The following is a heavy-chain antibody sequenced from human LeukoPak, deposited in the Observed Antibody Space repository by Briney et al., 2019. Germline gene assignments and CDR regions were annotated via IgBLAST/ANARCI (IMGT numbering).Heavy chain of an antibody. Sequence: PGGSLRLSCAASGFTFSDYYMSWIRQAPGKGLEWVSYISTSGSSTNYAESVKGRFTISRDNAKNPLYLQMDRLRGDDTAVYYCARVPGRYAFDFWGQGTMVTVSS. CDR2: ISTSGSST. J-gene: IGHJ3*01. CDR1: GFTFSDYY. V-gene: IGHV3-11*03. CDR3: ARVPGRYAFDF. D-gene: IGHD2-15*01.